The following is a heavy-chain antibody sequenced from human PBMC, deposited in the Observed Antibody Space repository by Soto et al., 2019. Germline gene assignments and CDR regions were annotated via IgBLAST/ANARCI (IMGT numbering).Heavy chain of an antibody. J-gene: IGHJ5*02. CDR3: VYGPRYSGSYLS. CDR2: ISAYNGNT. Sequence: ASVKVSCKASGYTFTSYGISWVRQAPGQGLEWMGWISAYNGNTNYAQKLQGRVTMTTDTSTSTAYMKLRSLRSDDTAVYYCVYGPRYSGSYLSWGQGTLVTVSS. CDR1: GYTFTSYG. D-gene: IGHD1-26*01. V-gene: IGHV1-18*04.